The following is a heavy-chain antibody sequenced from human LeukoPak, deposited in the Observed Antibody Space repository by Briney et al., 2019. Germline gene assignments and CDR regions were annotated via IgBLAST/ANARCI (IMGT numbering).Heavy chain of an antibody. V-gene: IGHV1-8*02. Sequence: ASVKVSCKASGYTFTGYYMHWVRQAPGQGLEWMGWMNPNSGNTGYAQKFQGRVTMTRNTSISTAYMELSSLRSEDTAVYYCARGLDCGGDCYEIWGQGTMVTVSS. CDR3: ARGLDCGGDCYEI. J-gene: IGHJ3*02. D-gene: IGHD2-21*02. CDR2: MNPNSGNT. CDR1: GYTFTGYY.